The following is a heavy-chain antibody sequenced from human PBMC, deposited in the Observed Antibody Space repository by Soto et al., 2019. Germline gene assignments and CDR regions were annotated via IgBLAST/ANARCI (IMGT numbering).Heavy chain of an antibody. J-gene: IGHJ3*02. CDR3: ARVLGGSSPPFAFDI. CDR2: ITTYNGKT. CDR1: GYRFTSYG. D-gene: IGHD2-15*01. V-gene: IGHV1-18*04. Sequence: QVQLVQSGAEVKKPGASVKVSCGTSGYRFTSYGITWVRQAPGQGLEWMGWITTYNGKTNYAQKVQGRVTMTTDTSTTTAYMELRSLTSDDTAVYYCARVLGGSSPPFAFDIWGLGTMVTVSA.